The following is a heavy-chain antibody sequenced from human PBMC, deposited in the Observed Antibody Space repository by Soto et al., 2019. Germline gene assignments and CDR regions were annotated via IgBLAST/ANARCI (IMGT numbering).Heavy chain of an antibody. CDR3: TINYYDTSGYSIDI. V-gene: IGHV3-72*01. D-gene: IGHD3-22*01. CDR2: TRNKGNSYST. CDR1: GFTFSDHY. Sequence: GGSLRLSCAASGFTFSDHYMDWVRQAPGKGLEWVGRTRNKGNSYSTEYAASVKGRFTISRDDSKNSLYLQMNSLKTEDTAVYYCTINYYDTSGYSIDIWGQGTRGTVS. J-gene: IGHJ3*02.